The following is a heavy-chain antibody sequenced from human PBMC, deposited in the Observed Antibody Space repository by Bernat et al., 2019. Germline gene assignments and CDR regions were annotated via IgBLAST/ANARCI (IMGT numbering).Heavy chain of an antibody. J-gene: IGHJ4*02. CDR3: ARGAGTLDY. D-gene: IGHD1-7*01. CDR1: GFIFSNYW. CDR2: IKRDGTEI. V-gene: IGHV3-7*01. Sequence: EVQVVESGGGLVQPGGSLRLSCAVSGFIFSNYWMTWVRQAPGKGLEWVANIKRDGTEIYYVDSVKGRFTVSRDSAKNSLYLQMNSLRAEDTAVYYCARGAGTLDYWGQGTLATVSS.